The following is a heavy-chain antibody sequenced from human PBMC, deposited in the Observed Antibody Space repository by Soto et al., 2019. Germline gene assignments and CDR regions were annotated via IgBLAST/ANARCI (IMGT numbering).Heavy chain of an antibody. J-gene: IGHJ3*02. V-gene: IGHV4-59*01. CDR3: ARDGGDYYDSSGYYKAAFDI. CDR2: IYYSGST. D-gene: IGHD3-22*01. CDR1: GGSISSYY. Sequence: PSETLSLTCTVSGGSISSYYWSWIGQPPGKGLEWIGYIYYSGSTNYNPSLKSRVTISVDTSKNQFSLKLSSVTAADTAVYYCARDGGDYYDSSGYYKAAFDIWGQGTMGTVSS.